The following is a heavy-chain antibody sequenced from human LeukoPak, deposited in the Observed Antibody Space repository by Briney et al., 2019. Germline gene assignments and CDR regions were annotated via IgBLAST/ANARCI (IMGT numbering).Heavy chain of an antibody. CDR3: AKDGYYDFWSGQNAFDY. Sequence: PGGSLRLSCAASGFTFSSYAMSWVRQAPGKGLEWVSAISGSGGSTYYADSAKGRFTISRDNSKNTLYLQMNSLRAEDTAVYYCAKDGYYDFWSGQNAFDYWGQGTLVTVSS. J-gene: IGHJ4*02. D-gene: IGHD3-3*01. CDR2: ISGSGGST. CDR1: GFTFSSYA. V-gene: IGHV3-23*01.